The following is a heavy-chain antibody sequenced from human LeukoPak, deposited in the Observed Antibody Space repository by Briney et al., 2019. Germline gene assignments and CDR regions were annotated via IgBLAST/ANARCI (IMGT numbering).Heavy chain of an antibody. J-gene: IGHJ4*02. CDR1: GFTFSSYA. CDR3: ARAGSGYYRNFDY. D-gene: IGHD3-22*01. CDR2: ISSSSSYI. Sequence: GGSLRLSCAASGFTFSSYAMSWVRQAPGKGLEWVSSISSSSSYIYYADSVKGRFTISRDNAKNSLYLQMNSLRAEDTAVYYCARAGSGYYRNFDYWGQGTLVTVSS. V-gene: IGHV3-21*01.